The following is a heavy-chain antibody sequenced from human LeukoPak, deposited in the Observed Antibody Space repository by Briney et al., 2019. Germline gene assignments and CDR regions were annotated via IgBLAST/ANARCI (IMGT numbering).Heavy chain of an antibody. V-gene: IGHV4-59*08. D-gene: IGHD3-22*01. CDR3: ARHYYDSSCYYYFDY. CDR1: GGSISGYY. Sequence: ASETLSLTCTVSGGSISGYYWSWIRQAPGKGLEYVGNIYYSGSTDYNASLERRSIISVETYKKKIFLKKSSVTAAHTALYYCARHYYDSSCYYYFDYWGQGTLVTVSS. J-gene: IGHJ4*02. CDR2: IYYSGST.